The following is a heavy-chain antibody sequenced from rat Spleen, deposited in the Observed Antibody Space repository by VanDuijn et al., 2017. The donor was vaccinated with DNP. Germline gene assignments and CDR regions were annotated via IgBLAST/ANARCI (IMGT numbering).Heavy chain of an antibody. CDR1: GFTFSDYY. CDR3: ARHVLPLRVWDY. J-gene: IGHJ2*01. Sequence: EVQLVESGGGLVQPGRSLKLSCAASGFTFSDYYMAWVRQAPTKGLEWVAYIRFDGAITYYGDSVKGRFTISRDIAKNTLYLQMNSLRSEDTATYYCARHVLPLRVWDYWGQGVMVTVSS. V-gene: IGHV5-22*01. D-gene: IGHD1-4*01. CDR2: IRFDGAIT.